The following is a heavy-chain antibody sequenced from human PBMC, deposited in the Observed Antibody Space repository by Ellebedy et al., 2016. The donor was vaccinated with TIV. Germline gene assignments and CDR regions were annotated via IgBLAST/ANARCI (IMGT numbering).Heavy chain of an antibody. J-gene: IGHJ6*02. D-gene: IGHD4-17*01. Sequence: GESLKISCAASGFTFSSYAMSWVRQAPGKGLEWVSATSGSGGTTYHADSVKGRFTISRDNAKNSLFLQMNSLRAEDTAVYYCARPSTVTTPYYYGMDVWGQGTTVTVSS. CDR2: TSGSGGTT. CDR1: GFTFSSYA. CDR3: ARPSTVTTPYYYGMDV. V-gene: IGHV3-23*01.